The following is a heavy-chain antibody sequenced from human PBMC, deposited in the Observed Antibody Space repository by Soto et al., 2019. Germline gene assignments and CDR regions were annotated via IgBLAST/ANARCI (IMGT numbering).Heavy chain of an antibody. J-gene: IGHJ5*02. D-gene: IGHD6-6*01. Sequence: QVQLVQSGAEVKKPGASVKVSCKASGYTFTSYDINWVRQATGQGLEWMGWMNPNSGNTGYAQKFQGRVTMTRNTSLSTAYMELSSLRSEDPAVYYCARVEPQEYSSYSLWFDPWGQGNLGTVSS. CDR3: ARVEPQEYSSYSLWFDP. CDR1: GYTFTSYD. V-gene: IGHV1-8*01. CDR2: MNPNSGNT.